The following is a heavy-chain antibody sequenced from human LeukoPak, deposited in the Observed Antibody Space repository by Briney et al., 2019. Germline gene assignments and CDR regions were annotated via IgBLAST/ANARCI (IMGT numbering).Heavy chain of an antibody. V-gene: IGHV1-18*01. CDR3: ARVPTFYAFWSGYFDY. D-gene: IGHD3-3*01. CDR2: ISAYNGNT. CDR1: GYTFTSYG. J-gene: IGHJ4*02. Sequence: ASVKVSCKASGYTFTSYGISWVRQAPGQGLEWMGWISAYNGNTNYAQKLQGRVTMTTDTSTSTAYMELRSLRSDDTAVYYCARVPTFYAFWSGYFDYWGQGTLVTVSS.